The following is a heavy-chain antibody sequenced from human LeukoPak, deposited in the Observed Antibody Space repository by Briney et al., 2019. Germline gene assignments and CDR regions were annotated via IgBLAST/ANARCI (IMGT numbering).Heavy chain of an antibody. CDR3: ARGGSYLSAFDI. V-gene: IGHV3-NL1*01. J-gene: IGHJ3*02. CDR2: IYSGGST. CDR1: GFTFSSYG. Sequence: GGSLRLSCAASGFTFSSYGMHWVRQAPGKGLEWVSIIYSGGSTFYADSVKGRFTISRDNSKNTLYLQMNSLRAEDTAVYYCARGGSYLSAFDIWAKGQWSPSLQ. D-gene: IGHD1-26*01.